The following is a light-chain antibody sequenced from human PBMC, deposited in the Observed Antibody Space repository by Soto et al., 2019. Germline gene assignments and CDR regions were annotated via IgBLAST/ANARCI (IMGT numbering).Light chain of an antibody. V-gene: IGKV3-15*01. J-gene: IGKJ3*01. Sequence: EIVMTQSPATLSVSPGERATLSCRASQSVSSNLAWYQQKPGQAPRLLIYGASTRATGIPARFSGSGSVTEFTLTISSLQSEDFAVYYCQQYNNWPPVTFGPGTKVDIK. CDR2: GAS. CDR3: QQYNNWPPVT. CDR1: QSVSSN.